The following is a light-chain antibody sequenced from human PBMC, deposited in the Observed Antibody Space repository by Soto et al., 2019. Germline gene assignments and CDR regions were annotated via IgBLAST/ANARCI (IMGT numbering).Light chain of an antibody. V-gene: IGKV3-20*01. Sequence: EIVLTQSPGTLTLSPGERTTLSCRASQSISSSYLAWYQQKPGQAPRLLIYAASSRATAIPDRFSGSGSGTEFTLTIIRLEPEDFAVYYCQQYGSSPWTFGQGTRVEVK. CDR1: QSISSSY. CDR2: AAS. CDR3: QQYGSSPWT. J-gene: IGKJ1*01.